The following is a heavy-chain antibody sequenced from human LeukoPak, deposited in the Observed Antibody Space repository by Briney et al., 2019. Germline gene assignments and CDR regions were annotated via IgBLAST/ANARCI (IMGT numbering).Heavy chain of an antibody. CDR1: GGSISSYY. CDR2: IYYSGST. V-gene: IGHV4-59*01. J-gene: IGHJ5*02. CDR3: ARDRKHSFDP. Sequence: PSETLSLTCTVSGGSISSYYWSWIRQPPGKGLEWIGNIYYSGSTNYNPSLKSRVTISVDTSKNQFSLKLSSVTAADTAVYYCARDRKHSFDPWGQGTLVTVSS.